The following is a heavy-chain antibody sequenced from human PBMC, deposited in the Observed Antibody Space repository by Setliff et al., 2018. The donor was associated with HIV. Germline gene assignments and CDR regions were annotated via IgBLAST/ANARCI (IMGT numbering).Heavy chain of an antibody. J-gene: IGHJ4*02. Sequence: LSLTCTVSGGSITSSYWSWIRQPAGKGLEWIGRIYTSGSTTYNPSLKSRVTISIDTSKNQFSLKLKSVTAADTAIYFCARGKGGLVGPAEFDYWGPGTLVTVSS. CDR3: ARGKGGLVGPAEFDY. CDR1: GGSITSSY. V-gene: IGHV4-4*07. CDR2: IYTSGST. D-gene: IGHD1-26*01.